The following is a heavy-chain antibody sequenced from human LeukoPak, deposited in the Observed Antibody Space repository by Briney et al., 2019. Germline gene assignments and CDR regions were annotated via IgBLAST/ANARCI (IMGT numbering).Heavy chain of an antibody. J-gene: IGHJ4*02. CDR2: ISGSGGTT. D-gene: IGHD1-26*01. CDR3: AKIPLVGATTSLDC. Sequence: GGSLRLSCAASGFTFSSYAMSWVRQAPGKGLEWVSGISGSGGTTYYADSVKGRFTISRDNSKNTLYLQMNSLRAEGTAVYYCAKIPLVGATTSLDCWGQGTLVTVSS. CDR1: GFTFSSYA. V-gene: IGHV3-23*01.